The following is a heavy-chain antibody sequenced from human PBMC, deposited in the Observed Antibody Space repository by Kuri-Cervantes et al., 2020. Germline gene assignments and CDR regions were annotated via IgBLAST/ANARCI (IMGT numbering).Heavy chain of an antibody. CDR1: GFIFSDYY. D-gene: IGHD2-15*01. V-gene: IGHV3-11*01. Sequence: GESLVISCAASGFIFSDYYMSWIRQAPGKGLEWVSYISSSGSTIYYADSVKGRFTISRDNAKNSLYLQMNGLRAEDTAVYYCARFGRYCTGGSCFCDFWGQGTLVTVSS. J-gene: IGHJ4*02. CDR3: ARFGRYCTGGSCFCDF. CDR2: ISSSGSTI.